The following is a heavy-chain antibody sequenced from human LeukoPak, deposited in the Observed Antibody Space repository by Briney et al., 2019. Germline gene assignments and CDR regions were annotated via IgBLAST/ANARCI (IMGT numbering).Heavy chain of an antibody. CDR1: GFTFSSYG. CDR2: IRYDGSNK. CDR3: ENPQRWSDAFDI. D-gene: IGHD4-23*01. V-gene: IGHV3-30*02. J-gene: IGHJ3*02. Sequence: PGGSLRLSCAASGFTFSSYGMHWVRQAPGKGLEWVAFIRYDGSNKYYADSVKGRFTIFRDNSKNTLYLQMNSLRAEDTAVYYCENPQRWSDAFDIWGQGTMVTVSS.